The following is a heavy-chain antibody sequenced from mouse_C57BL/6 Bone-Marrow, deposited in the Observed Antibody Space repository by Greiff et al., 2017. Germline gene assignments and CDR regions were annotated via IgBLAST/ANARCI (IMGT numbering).Heavy chain of an antibody. D-gene: IGHD1-1*02. Sequence: VQLQQSGAELVRPGTSVKVSCKASGYAFTNYLIEWVKQRPGQGLEWIGVINPGSGGTTYNETFKGKAPLTADKSSSTAYMQLSSLTSEDSAVYFCARSYGDYFDYWGQGTALTVSS. V-gene: IGHV1-54*01. CDR2: INPGSGGT. CDR3: ARSYGDYFDY. J-gene: IGHJ2*01. CDR1: GYAFTNYL.